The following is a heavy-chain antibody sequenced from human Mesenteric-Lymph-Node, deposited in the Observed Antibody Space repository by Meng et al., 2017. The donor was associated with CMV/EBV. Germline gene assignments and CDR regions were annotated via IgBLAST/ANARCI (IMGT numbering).Heavy chain of an antibody. J-gene: IGHJ4*02. CDR2: IYSGGST. CDR1: GFIVSSNY. CDR3: ARGLQYSSGWYYFDY. V-gene: IGHV3-53*01. Sequence: GGSLRLSCEASGFIVSSNYMSWVRQAPGKGLEWVSVIYSGGSTYYADSVKGRFTISRDNSKNTLYLQMNSLRAEDTAVYYCARGLQYSSGWYYFDYWGQGTLVTVSS. D-gene: IGHD6-19*01.